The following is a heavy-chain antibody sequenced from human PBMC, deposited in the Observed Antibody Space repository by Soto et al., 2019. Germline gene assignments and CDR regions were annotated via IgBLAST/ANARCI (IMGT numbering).Heavy chain of an antibody. D-gene: IGHD5-12*01. V-gene: IGHV1-69*08. Sequence: QVQLVQSGAEVKKPGSSVKVSCKASGGTFSSYTISWVRQAPGQGLEWMGRIIPILGIANYAQKFQGRVTITADKSTSTAYMEVSSLRSEDTAVYYWAREEMATISAWGQGTLVTVSS. J-gene: IGHJ5*02. CDR3: AREEMATISA. CDR2: IIPILGIA. CDR1: GGTFSSYT.